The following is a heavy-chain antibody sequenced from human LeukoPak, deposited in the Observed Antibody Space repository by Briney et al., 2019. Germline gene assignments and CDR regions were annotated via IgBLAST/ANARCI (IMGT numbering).Heavy chain of an antibody. CDR2: IIPILGIA. CDR1: GGTFSSYA. J-gene: IGHJ4*02. Sequence: SVKVSCKASGGTFSSYAISWVRQAPGQGLEWMGRIIPILGIANYAQKFQGRVTITTDESTSTAYMELSSLRSEDTAVYYCARERWLQPWGYFDYWGQGTLVTVSS. V-gene: IGHV1-69*04. D-gene: IGHD5-24*01. CDR3: ARERWLQPWGYFDY.